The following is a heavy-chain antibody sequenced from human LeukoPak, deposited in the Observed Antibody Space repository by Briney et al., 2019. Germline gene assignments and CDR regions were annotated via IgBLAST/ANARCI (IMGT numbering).Heavy chain of an antibody. V-gene: IGHV3-23*01. CDR3: ARDQGSYGDYGYYYYYMDV. CDR2: ITGSGAYT. CDR1: GFTFNNYA. J-gene: IGHJ6*03. Sequence: GGSLRLSCTASGFTFNNYAMTWVRQAPGKGLEWVSAITGSGAYTNYADSVKGRFTISRDNSKNTLYLQMNSLRAEDTALYYCARDQGSYGDYGYYYYYMDVWGKGTTVTVSS. D-gene: IGHD4-17*01.